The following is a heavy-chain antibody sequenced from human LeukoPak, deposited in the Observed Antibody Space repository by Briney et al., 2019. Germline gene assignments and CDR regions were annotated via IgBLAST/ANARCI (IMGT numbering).Heavy chain of an antibody. CDR2: ISAYNGNT. Sequence: GASVKVSCKASGYTFTSYGISWVRQAPGQGLEWMGWISAYNGNTNYAQKLQGRVTMTTDTSTSTAYMELRSLRSDDTAVYYCARDRQDLRYFDWLTQSDFDPWGQGTLVTVSS. CDR1: GYTFTSYG. CDR3: ARDRQDLRYFDWLTQSDFDP. D-gene: IGHD3-9*01. J-gene: IGHJ5*02. V-gene: IGHV1-18*01.